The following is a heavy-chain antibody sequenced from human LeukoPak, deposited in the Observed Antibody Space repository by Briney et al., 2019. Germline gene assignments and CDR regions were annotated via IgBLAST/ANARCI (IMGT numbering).Heavy chain of an antibody. CDR2: IFGSGDTT. V-gene: IGHV3-23*01. D-gene: IGHD3-10*01. Sequence: GGSLRLSCAASGFPFSSYAMNWVRQAPGKGLEWVSIIFGSGDTTYYADSVKGRFTVSRDNSKNMLYLQMNNLRPEDTATYYCAKRNTMVRGGPCFDYWGQGLMVTVSS. J-gene: IGHJ4*02. CDR3: AKRNTMVRGGPCFDY. CDR1: GFPFSSYA.